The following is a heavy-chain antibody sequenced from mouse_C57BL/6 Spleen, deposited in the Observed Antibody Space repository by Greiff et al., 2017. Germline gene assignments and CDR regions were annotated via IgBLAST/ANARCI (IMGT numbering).Heavy chain of an antibody. J-gene: IGHJ2*01. CDR1: GYSITSGYY. D-gene: IGHD3-2*02. CDR3: AHSSGYKYFDY. V-gene: IGHV3-6*01. CDR2: ISYDGSN. Sequence: EVKVEESGPGLVKPSQSLSLTCSVTGYSITSGYYWNWIRQFPGNKLEWMGYISYDGSNNYNPSLKNRISITRDTSKNQFFLKLNSVTTEDTATYYCAHSSGYKYFDYWGQGTTLTVSS.